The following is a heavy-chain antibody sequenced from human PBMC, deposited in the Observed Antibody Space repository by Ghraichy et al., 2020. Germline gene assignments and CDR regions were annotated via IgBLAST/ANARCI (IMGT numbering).Heavy chain of an antibody. J-gene: IGHJ4*02. CDR3: ARDWVLRSVIGALDY. D-gene: IGHD2/OR15-2a*01. V-gene: IGHV3-30-3*01. CDR1: GFTFSNHA. Sequence: GGSLRLSCAASGFTFSNHAMHWVRQAPGKGLEWVAVISYDGSNQYYTDSVKGRFTISRDNSENTVYLQVNSLRTEDTAVYYCARDWVLRSVIGALDYWGQGTLVTVSS. CDR2: ISYDGSNQ.